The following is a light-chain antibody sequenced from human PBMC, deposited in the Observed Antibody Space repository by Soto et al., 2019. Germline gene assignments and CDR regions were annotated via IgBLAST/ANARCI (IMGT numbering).Light chain of an antibody. CDR3: SSYEGRNNFV. CDR2: EVS. Sequence: QSALTQPPSASGSPGQSVTISCTGTSSDVGGYNYVSWYQQHPGKAPKLMIYEVSKRPSGVPDRFSGSKSGNTASLTVSGLQHEDEAASYCSSYEGRNNFVFGTGTKVTVL. CDR1: SSDVGGYNY. J-gene: IGLJ1*01. V-gene: IGLV2-8*01.